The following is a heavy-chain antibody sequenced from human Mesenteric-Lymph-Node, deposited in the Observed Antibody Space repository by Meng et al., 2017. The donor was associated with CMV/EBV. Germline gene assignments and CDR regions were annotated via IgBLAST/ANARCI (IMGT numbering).Heavy chain of an antibody. Sequence: GGSLRLSCAASGLTVSNNYMSWVRHAPGKGLEWVSIIYSGGSTYYADSVKGRFTISRDSAKNTLYLQMNSLRAEDTAVYYCARGPRAFDYWGQGTLVTVSS. J-gene: IGHJ4*02. CDR2: IYSGGST. CDR1: GLTVSNNY. CDR3: ARGPRAFDY. V-gene: IGHV3-66*01.